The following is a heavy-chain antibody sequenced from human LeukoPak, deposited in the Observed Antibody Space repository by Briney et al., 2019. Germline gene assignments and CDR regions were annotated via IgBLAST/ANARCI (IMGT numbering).Heavy chain of an antibody. CDR3: ARDPLSYSDSTGDSYGFDY. Sequence: ASVKVSCKASGYTFRSYAMEWVRQAPGQSLEWMGWITGDLGNTKYSQKFQGRVTITRDTSASISYMQLSGLRFEDTAVYFCARDPLSYSDSTGDSYGFDYWGQGTLVTVSS. D-gene: IGHD3-16*01. J-gene: IGHJ4*02. CDR2: ITGDLGNT. CDR1: GYTFRSYA. V-gene: IGHV1-3*01.